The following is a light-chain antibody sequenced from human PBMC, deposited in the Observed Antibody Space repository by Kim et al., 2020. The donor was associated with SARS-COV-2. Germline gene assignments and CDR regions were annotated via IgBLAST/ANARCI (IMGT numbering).Light chain of an antibody. CDR1: SSDVGGYNY. V-gene: IGLV2-14*01. CDR2: DVS. Sequence: LTQPASVSGSTGQSITISCTGTSSDVGGYNYVSWYQQHPGKAPKLMIYDVSKRPSGVSNRFSGSKSGNTASLTISGLQAEDEADYYCSSYTGSSTFFGTGTKFTFL. CDR3: SSYTGSSTF. J-gene: IGLJ1*01.